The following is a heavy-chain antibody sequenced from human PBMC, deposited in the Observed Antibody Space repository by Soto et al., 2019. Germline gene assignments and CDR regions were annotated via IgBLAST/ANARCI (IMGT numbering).Heavy chain of an antibody. CDR2: FIPILGIT. Sequence: SVKVSCKASGGTFSSYTISWVRQAPGQGLEWMGRFIPILGITNYAQKFQGRVTMTEDTSTDTAYMELSSLRSEDTAVYYCAAQYDCSGGSCYPDAFDIWGQGTMVTVSS. CDR1: GGTFSSYT. CDR3: AAQYDCSGGSCYPDAFDI. D-gene: IGHD2-15*01. V-gene: IGHV1-69*02. J-gene: IGHJ3*02.